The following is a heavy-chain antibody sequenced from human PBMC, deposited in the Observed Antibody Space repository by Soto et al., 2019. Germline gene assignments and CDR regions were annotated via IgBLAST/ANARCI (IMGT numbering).Heavy chain of an antibody. CDR2: IYYSGST. V-gene: IGHV4-39*01. CDR1: GGSISSSSYY. J-gene: IGHJ4*02. CDR3: ARIMVRGAFFDY. Sequence: SETLSLTCTVSGGSISSSSYYWGWIRQPPGKGLEWIGSIYYSGSTYYNPSLKSRVTISVDTSKNQFSLKLSSVTAADTAVYYCARIMVRGAFFDYWGQGTLVTVSS. D-gene: IGHD3-10*01.